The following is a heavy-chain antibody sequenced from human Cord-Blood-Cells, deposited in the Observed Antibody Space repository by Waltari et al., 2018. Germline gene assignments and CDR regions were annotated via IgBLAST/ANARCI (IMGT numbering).Heavy chain of an antibody. CDR3: AKDSPPYYYGSGSYLDY. CDR1: GLPLRSNA. V-gene: IGHV3-30*18. J-gene: IGHJ4*02. Sequence: QVQLVESGGGVVQPGRSLDHSCAAFGLPLRSNAMLRVRQAPGQGLEWVAVISYDGSNKYYADSVKGRFTISRDNSKNTLYLQMNSLRAEDTAVYYCAKDSPPYYYGSGSYLDYWGQGTLVTVSS. D-gene: IGHD3-10*01. CDR2: ISYDGSNK.